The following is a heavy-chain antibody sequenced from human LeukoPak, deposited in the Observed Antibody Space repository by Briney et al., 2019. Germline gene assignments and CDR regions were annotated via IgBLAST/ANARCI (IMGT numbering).Heavy chain of an antibody. CDR3: ARGDSSRLLWFGELLRFNAFDI. V-gene: IGHV3-48*03. CDR2: ISSSGSTI. J-gene: IGHJ3*02. CDR1: GFTFSSYE. Sequence: GGSLRLSCAASGFTFSSYEMNWVRQAPGKGLGWVSYISSSGSTIYYADSVKGRFTISRDNAKNSLYLQMNSLRAEDTAVYYCARGDSSRLLWFGELLRFNAFDIWGQGTMVTVSS. D-gene: IGHD3-10*01.